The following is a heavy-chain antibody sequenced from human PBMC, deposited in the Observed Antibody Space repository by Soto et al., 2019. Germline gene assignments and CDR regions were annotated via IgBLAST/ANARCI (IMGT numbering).Heavy chain of an antibody. CDR1: GYTFTNYG. J-gene: IGHJ6*02. CDR2: ISGYNGNT. Sequence: ASVKVSCTASGYTFTNYGISWVRQAPGQGLEWMGWISGYNGNTKYAQKFQGRVTMTTDTPTNTAYMELRSLRSDDTAVYYCARDREYYYDSSGNYYYHYGMDVWGQGTTVTVSS. D-gene: IGHD3-22*01. V-gene: IGHV1-18*04. CDR3: ARDREYYYDSSGNYYYHYGMDV.